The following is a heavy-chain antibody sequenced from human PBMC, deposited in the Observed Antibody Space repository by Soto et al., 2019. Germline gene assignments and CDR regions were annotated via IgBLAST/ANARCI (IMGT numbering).Heavy chain of an antibody. D-gene: IGHD3-22*01. CDR2: IYYSGST. Sequence: ETLSLTCTVSGGSVSSGSYYWSWIRQPPGKGLELIGYIYYSGSTNYNPSLKSGVTISVDTSKNQFSLKLSSVTAADTAVYYCARGHWSSGYYYILHXWGQGTLVTVSX. V-gene: IGHV4-61*01. CDR3: ARGHWSSGYYYILHX. J-gene: IGHJ4*02. CDR1: GGSVSSGSYY.